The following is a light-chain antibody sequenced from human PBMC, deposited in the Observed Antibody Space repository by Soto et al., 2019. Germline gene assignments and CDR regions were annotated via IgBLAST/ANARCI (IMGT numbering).Light chain of an antibody. CDR1: QGISSY. CDR2: AAS. V-gene: IGKV1-8*01. J-gene: IGKJ1*01. CDR3: QQYDSYPRQ. Sequence: AIRMTQSPSSFSASTGDGVTITCRASQGISSYLAWYQQKPGKAPKLLIYAASTLQSGVPSRFSGSGSGTDFTFTISCLQSEDFATYYCQQYDSYPRQFGQETKVEIK.